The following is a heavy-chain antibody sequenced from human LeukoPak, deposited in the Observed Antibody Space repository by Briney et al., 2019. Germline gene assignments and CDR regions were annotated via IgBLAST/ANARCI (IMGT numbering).Heavy chain of an antibody. D-gene: IGHD2-2*01. Sequence: GGSLRLSCAASGFTFSSYAMHWVRQAPGKGLEWVAVISYDGSNKYYADSVKGRFTISRDNSKNTLYLQMNSLRAEDTAVYYCARDLGISCPDYWGQGTLVTVSS. CDR2: ISYDGSNK. J-gene: IGHJ4*02. CDR1: GFTFSSYA. CDR3: ARDLGISCPDY. V-gene: IGHV3-30-3*01.